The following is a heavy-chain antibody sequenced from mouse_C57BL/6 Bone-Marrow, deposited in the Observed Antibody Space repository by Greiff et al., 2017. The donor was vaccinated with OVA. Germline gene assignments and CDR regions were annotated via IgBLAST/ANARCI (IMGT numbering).Heavy chain of an antibody. D-gene: IGHD2-1*01. CDR1: GISITTGNYR. CDR2: IYYSGTI. V-gene: IGHV3-5*01. Sequence: EVQLVESGPGLVKPSQTVFLTCTVTGISITTGNYRWSWIRQFPGNKLEWIGYIYYSGTITYNPSLTSRTTITRDTPKNQFFLEMNSLTAEDTATYYCARDEGIYGNSYAMDYWGQGTSVTVSS. CDR3: ARDEGIYGNSYAMDY. J-gene: IGHJ4*01.